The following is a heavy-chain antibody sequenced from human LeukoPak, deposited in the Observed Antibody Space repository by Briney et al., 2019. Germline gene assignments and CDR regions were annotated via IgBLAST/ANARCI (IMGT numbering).Heavy chain of an antibody. J-gene: IGHJ4*02. D-gene: IGHD3-10*01. CDR2: INSDGWST. V-gene: IGHV3-74*01. Sequence: GGSLRLSCAASGFTFSSYWMHWVRQAPGKGLVWVSRINSDGWSTSYADSVKGRFTISRDNAENTLYLQMNSLRAEDTAVYYCARGWRVVDPFYYYGSGSYYNFDYWGQGTLVTVSS. CDR1: GFTFSSYW. CDR3: ARGWRVVDPFYYYGSGSYYNFDY.